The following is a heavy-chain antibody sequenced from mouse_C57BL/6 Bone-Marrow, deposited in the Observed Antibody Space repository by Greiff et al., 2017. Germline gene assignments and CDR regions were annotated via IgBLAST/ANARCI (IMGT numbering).Heavy chain of an antibody. J-gene: IGHJ1*03. CDR1: GYTFTSYW. Sequence: QVQLQQSGAELVKPGASVKLSCKASGYTFTSYWMQWVKQRPGQGLEWIGEIDPSDSYTNYNQKFKGKAKLTVDTSSSTAYMQLSSLASEDSAVYYCARCGLLSYFDGWGTGTTVTVSS. V-gene: IGHV1-50*01. CDR3: ARCGLLSYFDG. D-gene: IGHD2-1*01. CDR2: IDPSDSYT.